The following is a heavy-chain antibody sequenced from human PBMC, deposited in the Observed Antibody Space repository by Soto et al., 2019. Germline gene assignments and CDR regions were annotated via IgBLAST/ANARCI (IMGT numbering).Heavy chain of an antibody. Sequence: QITLKESGPTLVTPTQPLTLTCTFSGFSLSNSGVGVGWIRQPPRKALECLALIYWYDDKRYRPSLKSRLNITKDPSKNPVLLTMTNIDTVDTATDYGAHSHDIWGSYCGYWGEGTLVTVCS. CDR3: AHSHDIWGSYCGY. J-gene: IGHJ4*02. CDR1: GFSLSNSGVG. D-gene: IGHD3-16*01. CDR2: IYWYDDK. V-gene: IGHV2-5*01.